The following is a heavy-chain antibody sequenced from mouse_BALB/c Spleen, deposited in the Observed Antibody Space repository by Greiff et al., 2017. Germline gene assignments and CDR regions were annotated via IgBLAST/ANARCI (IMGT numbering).Heavy chain of an antibody. CDR1: GFTFSSFG. CDR3: ARATTASYYFDY. D-gene: IGHD1-2*01. V-gene: IGHV5-17*02. CDR2: ISSGSSTI. Sequence: EVMLVESGGGLVQPGGSRKLSCAASGFTFSSFGMHWVRQAPEKGLEWVAYISSGSSTIYYADTVKGRFTISRDNPKNTLFLQRTSLRSEDTAMYYCARATTASYYFDYWGQGTSVTVSS. J-gene: IGHJ4*01.